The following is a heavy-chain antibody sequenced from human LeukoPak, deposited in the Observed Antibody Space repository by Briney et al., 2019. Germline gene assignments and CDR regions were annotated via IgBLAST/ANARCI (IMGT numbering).Heavy chain of an antibody. CDR2: ISSSSSYI. CDR1: GFTFSSYS. D-gene: IGHD3-22*01. J-gene: IGHJ4*02. Sequence: GGSLRLSCAASGFTFSSYSMNWVRQAPGKGLEWVSSISSSSSYIYYADSVKGRFTISRDNAKNSLYLQMNSLRTEDTALYYCAYDSSGIHGFDYWGQGTLVTVSS. CDR3: AYDSSGIHGFDY. V-gene: IGHV3-21*04.